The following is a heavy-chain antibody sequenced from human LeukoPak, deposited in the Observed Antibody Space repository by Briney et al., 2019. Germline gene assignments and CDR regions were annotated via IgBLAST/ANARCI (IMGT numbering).Heavy chain of an antibody. Sequence: SETLSLTCTVSGGSISSYYWSWIRQPPGKGLEWIGYIYYSGSTNYNPSLKSRVTISVDTSKNQFSLKLGSVTAADTAVYYCARVRRGYSYGIDYWGQGTLVTVSS. CDR1: GGSISSYY. D-gene: IGHD5-18*01. CDR3: ARVRRGYSYGIDY. CDR2: IYYSGST. J-gene: IGHJ4*02. V-gene: IGHV4-59*01.